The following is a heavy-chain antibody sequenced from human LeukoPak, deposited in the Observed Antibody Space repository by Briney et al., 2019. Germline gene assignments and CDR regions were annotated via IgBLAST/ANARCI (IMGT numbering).Heavy chain of an antibody. CDR1: GESFSYNY. Sequence: PSDTLSLTCAVSGESFSYNYWTWVRQPPGKGLEWIGDINHSGRVNYRPSLKSRVTISVDTSKSQFSLKLSAVTAADTAVYYWARGLGPMSPSLDYWGQGSLVTVSS. V-gene: IGHV4-34*01. D-gene: IGHD3-22*01. CDR2: INHSGRV. J-gene: IGHJ4*02. CDR3: ARGLGPMSPSLDY.